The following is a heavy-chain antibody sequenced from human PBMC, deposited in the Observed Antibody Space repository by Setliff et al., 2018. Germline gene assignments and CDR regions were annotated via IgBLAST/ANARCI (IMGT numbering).Heavy chain of an antibody. J-gene: IGHJ6*03. CDR2: IYYSGST. CDR1: GGSISSDY. Sequence: PSETLSLTCTVSGGSISSDYWSWIRQPPGKGLEWIGYIYYSGSTYYNPSLKSRVTISVDRSKNQVFLRMTSVTAADTSFYYCARMGTDYIMTRVNSYQYYFYMDVWGKGTTVTVSS. D-gene: IGHD5-18*01. V-gene: IGHV4-59*08. CDR3: ARMGTDYIMTRVNSYQYYFYMDV.